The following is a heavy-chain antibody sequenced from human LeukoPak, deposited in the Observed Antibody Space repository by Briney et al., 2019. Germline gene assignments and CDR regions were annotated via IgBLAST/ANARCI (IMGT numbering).Heavy chain of an antibody. CDR3: ARGQGIAAEYYYFDY. Sequence: PGGSLRLSCAASGFTFSSYAMHWVRQAPGKGLEWVAVISYDGSNKYYADSVKGRFTISRDNSKNTLYLQMNSLRAEDTAVYYCARGQGIAAEYYYFDYWGQGTLVTVSS. CDR2: ISYDGSNK. V-gene: IGHV3-30-3*01. D-gene: IGHD6-13*01. J-gene: IGHJ4*02. CDR1: GFTFSSYA.